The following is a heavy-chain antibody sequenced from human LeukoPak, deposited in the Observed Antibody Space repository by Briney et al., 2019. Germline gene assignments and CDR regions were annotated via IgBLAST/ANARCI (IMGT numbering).Heavy chain of an antibody. CDR2: ISYSGNT. J-gene: IGHJ4*02. Sequence: SETLSLTCSVSGDSVSSTSYSWGWIRQSPGKGLEWIGNISYSGNTDSNPSLKSRVTILVATSKNEFSLKLSSVTPGATAVYYCATLTGSMDYWGQRTLVTVSS. D-gene: IGHD6-13*01. V-gene: IGHV4-39*01. CDR3: ATLTGSMDY. CDR1: GDSVSSTSYS.